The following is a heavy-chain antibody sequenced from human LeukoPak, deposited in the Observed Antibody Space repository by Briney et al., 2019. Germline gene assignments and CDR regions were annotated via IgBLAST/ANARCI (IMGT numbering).Heavy chain of an antibody. J-gene: IGHJ5*02. CDR2: ISTSGST. Sequence: SETLSLTCTVSGGSISSYYWSWIRQPAGKGLKWIGRISTSGSTNYNPSLKSRVTMSVDTSKNQFSLKLSSVTAADTAVYYCAREVLPNCSGGSCYSNWFDPWGQGTLVTVSS. D-gene: IGHD2-15*01. CDR3: AREVLPNCSGGSCYSNWFDP. V-gene: IGHV4-4*07. CDR1: GGSISSYY.